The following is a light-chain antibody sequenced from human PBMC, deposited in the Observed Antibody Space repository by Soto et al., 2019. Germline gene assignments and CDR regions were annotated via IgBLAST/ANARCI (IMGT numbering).Light chain of an antibody. V-gene: IGKV1-5*01. J-gene: IGKJ3*01. CDR3: QQYNSYLLT. CDR1: QSIIRS. Sequence: DIQMTQSPSTLSASVGDRVTITCRASQSIIRSLAWYQQKPGKAPNLLIYDASSLESGVPSRFSGSGFGTEFSLTISSLQPDDFATYYCQQYNSYLLTFGPGTTVDIK. CDR2: DAS.